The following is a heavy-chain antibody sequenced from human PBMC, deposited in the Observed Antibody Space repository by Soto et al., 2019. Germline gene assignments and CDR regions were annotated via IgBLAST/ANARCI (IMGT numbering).Heavy chain of an antibody. CDR2: ITNTGAST. Sequence: GGSLRLSCAASGFAFSSYAMTWVRQAPGKGLECVSIITNTGASTVYAASVTGRFTMSRDTSKNTLYLQMNSLRVEDTAEYYCAKGSLQYCSAGRCYPLDYWGQGALVTVSS. V-gene: IGHV3-23*01. J-gene: IGHJ4*02. CDR3: AKGSLQYCSAGRCYPLDY. D-gene: IGHD2-15*01. CDR1: GFAFSSYA.